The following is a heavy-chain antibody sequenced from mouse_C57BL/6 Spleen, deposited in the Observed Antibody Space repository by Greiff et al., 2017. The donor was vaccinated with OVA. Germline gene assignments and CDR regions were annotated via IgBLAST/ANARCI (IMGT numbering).Heavy chain of an antibody. CDR3: ARGGDSNYFDY. V-gene: IGHV1-69*01. J-gene: IGHJ2*01. Sequence: VQLQQPGAELVMPGASVKLSCKASGYTFTSYWMHWVKQRPGQGLEWIGEIDPSDSYTNYNQKFKGKSTLTVDKSSSTAYMQLSSLTSEDSAVYYCARGGDSNYFDYWGQGTTLTVSS. CDR2: IDPSDSYT. CDR1: GYTFTSYW.